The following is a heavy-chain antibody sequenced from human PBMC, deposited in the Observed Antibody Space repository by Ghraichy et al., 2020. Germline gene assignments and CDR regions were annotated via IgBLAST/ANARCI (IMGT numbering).Heavy chain of an antibody. D-gene: IGHD3-22*01. CDR3: AAGLPYYYDSSGPVRVFDY. CDR1: GFTFTSSA. CDR2: IVVGSGNT. J-gene: IGHJ4*02. V-gene: IGHV1-58*02. Sequence: SVKVSCKASGFTFTSSAMQWVRQARGQRLEWIGWIVVGSGNTNYAQKFQERVTITRDMSTSTAYMELSSLRSEDTAVYYCAAGLPYYYDSSGPVRVFDYWGQGTLVTVSS.